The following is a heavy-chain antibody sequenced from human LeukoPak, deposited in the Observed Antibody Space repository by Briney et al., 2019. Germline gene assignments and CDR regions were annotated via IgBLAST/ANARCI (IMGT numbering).Heavy chain of an antibody. D-gene: IGHD2-15*01. V-gene: IGHV3-30*02. CDR2: IQSDESNT. Sequence: PGGSLRLSCAASGFTFSNYGVHWVRQAPGRGLGWVGLIQSDESNTYSADSVKGRFTISRDNPRNTLHLQMNRLRPEDTAVYYCAKRYCKSATCRSDMDAWGQGTTVTVSS. CDR3: AKRYCKSATCRSDMDA. CDR1: GFTFSNYG. J-gene: IGHJ6*02.